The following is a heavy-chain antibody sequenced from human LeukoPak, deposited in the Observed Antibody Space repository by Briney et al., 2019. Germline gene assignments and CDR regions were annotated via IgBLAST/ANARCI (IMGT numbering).Heavy chain of an antibody. Sequence: SETLSLTCTVSGGSISSYYWSWIRQPPGKGLEWIGYIYYSGSTNYNPSLKSRVTISVDTSKNQCSLKLSSVTAAGTAVYYCATVDTDDAFDIWGQGTMVTVSS. CDR3: ATVDTDDAFDI. CDR2: IYYSGST. D-gene: IGHD5-18*01. V-gene: IGHV4-59*01. J-gene: IGHJ3*02. CDR1: GGSISSYY.